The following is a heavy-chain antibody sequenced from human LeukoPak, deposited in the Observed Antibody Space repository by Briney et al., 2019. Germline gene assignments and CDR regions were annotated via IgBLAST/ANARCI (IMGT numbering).Heavy chain of an antibody. D-gene: IGHD7-27*01. CDR3: ARGPPNWGYDY. CDR1: GYTFTSYD. J-gene: IGHJ4*02. Sequence: ASVTVSCKASGYTFTSYDINWVRQATRQGLEWMGWMSPNSGNTGYAQKFQGRVTMTRSTSMSTAYMELSSLRSEDTAVYYCARGPPNWGYDYWGQGTLVTVSS. CDR2: MSPNSGNT. V-gene: IGHV1-8*01.